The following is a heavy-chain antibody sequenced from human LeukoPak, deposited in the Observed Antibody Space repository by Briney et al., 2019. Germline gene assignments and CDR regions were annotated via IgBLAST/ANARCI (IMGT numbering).Heavy chain of an antibody. CDR2: ISSDGSRV. CDR1: GFTFSDYW. V-gene: IGHV3-74*01. Sequence: GGSLRLSCAASGFTFSDYWMHWVRQAPGKGLVWVSRISSDGSRVTYADSVKGRFTISRDNAKNTLYLQMNSLRAEDTAVYYCARGKYSGSYYYFDYWGQGTLVTVSS. J-gene: IGHJ4*02. D-gene: IGHD1-26*01. CDR3: ARGKYSGSYYYFDY.